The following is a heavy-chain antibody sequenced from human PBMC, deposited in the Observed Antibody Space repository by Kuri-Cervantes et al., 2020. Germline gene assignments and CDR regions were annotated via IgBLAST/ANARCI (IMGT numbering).Heavy chain of an antibody. CDR2: IYYSGST. V-gene: IGHV4-59*13. CDR1: GGSISSYY. J-gene: IGHJ4*02. Sequence: GSLRLSCTVSGGSISSYYWSWIRQPPRKGLEWIGYIYYSGSTNCNPSLKSRVTISVDTSKNQFSLKLSSVTAADTAVYYCARATESRFCSGGSCYDYWGQGTLVTVSS. CDR3: ARATESRFCSGGSCYDY. D-gene: IGHD2-15*01.